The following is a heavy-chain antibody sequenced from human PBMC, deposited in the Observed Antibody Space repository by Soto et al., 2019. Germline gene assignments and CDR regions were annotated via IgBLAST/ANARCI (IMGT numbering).Heavy chain of an antibody. J-gene: IGHJ4*02. V-gene: IGHV3-33*01. CDR1: GFTFSNYG. CDR2: IWHDASNE. Sequence: QVQLVESGGGVVQPGGSLRLSCEASGFTFSNYGMHWVRQAPGKGLEWVAGIWHDASNEYYADSVEGRSTISRDNPKNMLYLQMNGRRAEDTAVEYCAREAGFQETIGQRLPDCWGQGILVTVSS. CDR3: AREAGFQETIGQRLPDC. D-gene: IGHD6-25*01.